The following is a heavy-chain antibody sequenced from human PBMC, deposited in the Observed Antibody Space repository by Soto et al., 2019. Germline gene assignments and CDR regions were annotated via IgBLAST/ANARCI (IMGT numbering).Heavy chain of an antibody. CDR1: GYTFTSYY. CDR2: INPSGGST. J-gene: IGHJ6*02. CDR3: ASELYFLGWSPTADYYYYGMDV. Sequence: ASVKVSCKASGYTFTSYYMHWVRQAPGQGLEWMGIINPSGGSTSYAQKFQGRVTMTRDTSTSTVYMELSSLRSEDTAVYYCASELYFLGWSPTADYYYYGMDVWGQGTTVTVPS. D-gene: IGHD3-3*01. V-gene: IGHV1-46*01.